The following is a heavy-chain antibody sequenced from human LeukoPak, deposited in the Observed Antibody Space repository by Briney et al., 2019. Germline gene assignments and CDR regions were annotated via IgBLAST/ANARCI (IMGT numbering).Heavy chain of an antibody. J-gene: IGHJ5*02. V-gene: IGHV4-39*07. D-gene: IGHD3-10*01. Sequence: SETLSLTCTDSGGSLSSGSFYWGWLRQPPGKRLEWIGSIYYSGSTYYNPSLKSRVTISVDTSKNQFSLKLSSVTAADTAVYYCARGEYGSDSNWFDPWGQGTLVTVSS. CDR2: IYYSGST. CDR1: GGSLSSGSFY. CDR3: ARGEYGSDSNWFDP.